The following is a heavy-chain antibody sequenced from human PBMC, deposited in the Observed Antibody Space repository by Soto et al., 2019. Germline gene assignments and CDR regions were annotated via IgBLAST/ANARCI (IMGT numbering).Heavy chain of an antibody. CDR3: ASQTVSGGLHFDS. CDR1: GYTFNTYG. D-gene: IGHD1-26*01. V-gene: IGHV1-18*04. Sequence: ASVKVSCKASGYTFNTYGVSWVRQAPGQGLEWMGRISAYNGDTNYAQKLQGRLTMTTDTSTRTAYMELRSLRSDDTAVYYCASQTVSGGLHFDSSGQGPLVTVSS. J-gene: IGHJ4*02. CDR2: ISAYNGDT.